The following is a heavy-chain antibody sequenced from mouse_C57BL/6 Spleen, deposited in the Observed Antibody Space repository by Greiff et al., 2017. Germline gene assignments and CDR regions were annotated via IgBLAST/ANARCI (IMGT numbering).Heavy chain of an antibody. CDR3: ARGELGLYAMDY. V-gene: IGHV1-7*01. D-gene: IGHD4-1*01. J-gene: IGHJ4*01. CDR1: GYTFTSYW. Sequence: VKVVESGAELAKPGASVKLSCKASGYTFTSYWMHWVKQRPGQGLEWIGYINPSSGYTKYTQKFKDQATLTADKSSSTAYMQLSSLTYEDSAVYYCARGELGLYAMDYWGQGTSVTVSS. CDR2: INPSSGYT.